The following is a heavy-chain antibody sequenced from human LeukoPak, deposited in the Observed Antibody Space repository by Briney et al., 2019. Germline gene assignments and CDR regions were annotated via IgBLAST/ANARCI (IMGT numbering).Heavy chain of an antibody. CDR2: IYHSGST. CDR1: GGSISSSNW. D-gene: IGHD5-18*01. J-gene: IGHJ4*02. Sequence: TSETLSLTCAVSGGSISSSNWWSWVRQPPGKGLEWIGEIYHSGSTYYNPSLKSRVTMSVDTSKNQFSLKLSSVTAADTAVYYCARQVTFGYAFAYYFDYWGQGSLVTVSS. V-gene: IGHV4-4*02. CDR3: ARQVTFGYAFAYYFDY.